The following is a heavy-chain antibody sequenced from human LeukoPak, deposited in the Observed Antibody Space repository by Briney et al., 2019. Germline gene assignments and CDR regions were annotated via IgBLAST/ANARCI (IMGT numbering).Heavy chain of an antibody. Sequence: PSETLSLTCAVYGGSFSGYYWSWIRQPPGKGLEWIGEINHSGSTNYNPSLKSRVTISVDTSKNQFSLKLNSVTAADTAVYYCVRDRRYSYGYSGPDYWGQGTLVTVSS. CDR1: GGSFSGYY. D-gene: IGHD5-18*01. V-gene: IGHV4-34*01. CDR2: INHSGST. J-gene: IGHJ4*02. CDR3: VRDRRYSYGYSGPDY.